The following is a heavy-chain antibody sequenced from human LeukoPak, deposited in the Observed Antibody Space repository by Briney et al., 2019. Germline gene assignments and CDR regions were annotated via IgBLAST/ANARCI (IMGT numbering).Heavy chain of an antibody. CDR3: ARGLHWFDP. V-gene: IGHV4-34*01. CDR1: GGSFRGYY. J-gene: IGHJ5*02. CDR2: INHSGST. Sequence: SETLSLTCAVYGGSFRGYYWSWIRQPPWKGVEWIGEINHSGSTNYNPSLKSRVTISVYTSKNQFSLKLGSVTAADTAVYYCARGLHWFDPWGQGTLVTVSS.